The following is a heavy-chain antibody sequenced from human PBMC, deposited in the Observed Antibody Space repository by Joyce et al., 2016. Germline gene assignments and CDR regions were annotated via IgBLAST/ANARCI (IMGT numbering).Heavy chain of an antibody. CDR2: ISTYNGRT. CDR1: GYLFINYG. Sequence: QVQLVQSGGEVQKPGASVKVSCKSTGYLFINYGLTWVRQAPEPGIEWMGWISTYNGRTNYAPRLQGRVTKTTDTSTSTAYMELRSLNSGDTAVYYCARDVSSMNTPGFWGKGTLVTVSS. J-gene: IGHJ4*02. V-gene: IGHV1-18*01. D-gene: IGHD5/OR15-5a*01. CDR3: ARDVSSMNTPGF.